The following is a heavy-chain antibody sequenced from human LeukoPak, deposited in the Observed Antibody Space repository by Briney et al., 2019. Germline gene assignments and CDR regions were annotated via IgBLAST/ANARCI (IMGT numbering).Heavy chain of an antibody. CDR1: GFTFSSYG. D-gene: IGHD3-16*01. J-gene: IGHJ6*04. CDR3: GKGLWSGGWGGDYYYYGMDV. CDR2: IWYDGSNK. Sequence: GGSLRLSCAASGFTFSSYGMHWVRQAPGKGLEWVAVIWYDGSNKYYADSVKGRFTISRDNSKNTLYLQMNSLRAEDTAVYFFGKGLWSGGWGGDYYYYGMDVWGKGTTVTVSS. V-gene: IGHV3-33*06.